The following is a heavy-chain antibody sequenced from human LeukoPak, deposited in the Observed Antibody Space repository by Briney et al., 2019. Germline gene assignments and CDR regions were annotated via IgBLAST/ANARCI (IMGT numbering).Heavy chain of an antibody. D-gene: IGHD6-13*01. CDR3: ARVYSSSWYVVNWFDP. J-gene: IGHJ5*02. V-gene: IGHV1-8*01. Sequence: ASVKVSCKSSGYTFTSYDINWVRQATGQGLGWKGWMNTNSGNTGYAQKFQGRVTMTRNTSISTAYMELSSLRSEDTAVYYCARVYSSSWYVVNWFDPWGQGTLVTVSS. CDR2: MNTNSGNT. CDR1: GYTFTSYD.